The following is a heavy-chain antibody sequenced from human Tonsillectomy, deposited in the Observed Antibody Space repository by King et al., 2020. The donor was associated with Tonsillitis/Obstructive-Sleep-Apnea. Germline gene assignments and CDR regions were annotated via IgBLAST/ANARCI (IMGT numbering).Heavy chain of an antibody. CDR1: GFTFSSYA. V-gene: IGHV3-23*04. CDR3: AKVRHGSGTYDAFDI. J-gene: IGHJ3*02. D-gene: IGHD3-10*01. CDR2: ISGGGVNT. Sequence: VQLVESGGDLVQPGGSLRLSCAASGFTFSSYAMTWVRQAPGKGLEWVSAISGGGVNTYYADSVKGRFTISRDASKNTVYLQMNSLRGEDTAIYYCAKVRHGSGTYDAFDIWGQGTTVTVSS.